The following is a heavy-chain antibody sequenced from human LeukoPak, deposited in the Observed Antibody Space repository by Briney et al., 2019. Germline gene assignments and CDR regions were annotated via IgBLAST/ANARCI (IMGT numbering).Heavy chain of an antibody. J-gene: IGHJ4*02. CDR3: ARESYDILTASGGYYFDY. CDR2: IIPIFGTA. V-gene: IGHV1-69*13. Sequence: GASVKVSCKASGYTFTSQGISWVRQAPGQGLEWMGGIIPIFGTANYAQKFQGRVTITADESTSTAYMELSSLRSEDTAVYYCARESYDILTASGGYYFDYWGQGTLVTVSS. D-gene: IGHD3-9*01. CDR1: GYTFTSQG.